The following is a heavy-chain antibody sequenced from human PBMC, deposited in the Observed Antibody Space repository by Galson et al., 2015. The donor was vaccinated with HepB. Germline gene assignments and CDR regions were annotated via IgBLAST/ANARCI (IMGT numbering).Heavy chain of an antibody. CDR3: ARDCFWSGYYWGWFDP. CDR2: ISSSGSTI. Sequence: SLRLSCAASGFTFSDYYMSWIRQAPGKGLEWVSYISSSGSTIYYADSVKGRFTISRDNAKSSLYLQMNSLRAEDTAVYYCARDCFWSGYYWGWFDPWGQGTLVTVSS. J-gene: IGHJ5*02. D-gene: IGHD3-3*01. CDR1: GFTFSDYY. V-gene: IGHV3-11*01.